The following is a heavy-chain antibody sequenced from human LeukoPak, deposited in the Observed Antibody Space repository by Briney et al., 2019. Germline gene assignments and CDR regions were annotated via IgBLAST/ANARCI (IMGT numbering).Heavy chain of an antibody. CDR3: ASPGRYCDTTNCYSQHVPYF. CDR1: GYTFTGYY. CDR2: INPNSGGT. D-gene: IGHD2-2*01. J-gene: IGHJ4*02. V-gene: IGHV1-2*06. Sequence: GASVKVSCKASGYTFTGYYMHWVRQAPGQGLEWMGRINPNSGGTNYAQKFQGRVTMTRDTSISTAYMEVGRLRPDDTAVYYCASPGRYCDTTNCYSQHVPYFWGQGTLVIVSS.